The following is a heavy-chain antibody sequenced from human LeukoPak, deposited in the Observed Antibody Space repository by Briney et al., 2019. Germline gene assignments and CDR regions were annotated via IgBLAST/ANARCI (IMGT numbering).Heavy chain of an antibody. V-gene: IGHV3-30*18. CDR3: ANYFDY. CDR2: ISYDGSNK. Sequence: GGSLRLSCAASGFTFSSYGMHWVRQAPGKGLEWEAVISYDGSNKYYADSVKGRFTISRDNSKNTLYLQMNSLRAEDTAVYYCANYFDYWGQGTLVTVSS. J-gene: IGHJ4*02. CDR1: GFTFSSYG.